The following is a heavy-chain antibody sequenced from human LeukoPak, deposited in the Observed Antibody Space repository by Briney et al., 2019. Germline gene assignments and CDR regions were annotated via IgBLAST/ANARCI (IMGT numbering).Heavy chain of an antibody. CDR2: INHSGST. J-gene: IGHJ4*02. Sequence: SETLSLTCAVYGGSFSGYYWSWIRQPPGKGLEWIGEINHSGSTNYNPSLKSRVTISVDTSKNQFSLQLSSVTAADTAMYYCAREIRAGGEPEDGYFDYWGQGTLVTVSS. D-gene: IGHD1-14*01. V-gene: IGHV4-34*01. CDR1: GGSFSGYY. CDR3: AREIRAGGEPEDGYFDY.